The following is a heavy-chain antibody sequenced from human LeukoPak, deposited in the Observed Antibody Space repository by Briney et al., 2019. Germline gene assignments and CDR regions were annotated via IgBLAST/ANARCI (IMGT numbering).Heavy chain of an antibody. V-gene: IGHV3-43*01. D-gene: IGHD5-12*01. CDR1: AFTFDDYT. CDR2: ITWDGGST. J-gene: IGHJ4*02. CDR3: ARDRVGVSAYDSLFDY. Sequence: GGSLRLSCAASAFTFDDYTMHWVSLITWDGGSTHYADSVKGRFTISRDNAKNSLYLQMNSLRAEDTAVYYCARDRVGVSAYDSLFDYWGQGTLVTVSS.